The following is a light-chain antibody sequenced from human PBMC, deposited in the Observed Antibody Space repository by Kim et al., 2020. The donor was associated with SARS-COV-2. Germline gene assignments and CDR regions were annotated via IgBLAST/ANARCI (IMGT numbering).Light chain of an antibody. CDR2: GAS. CDR3: QQYNNWTYT. V-gene: IGKV3D-15*01. Sequence: GCKGERETSAGRASQSVSSNLAWYQKKPGQATRLLIDGASTRATGIPARCSGSGSGTEFTLTISSLQSEDVAVYYCQQYNNWTYTFGQGTKLEI. CDR1: QSVSSN. J-gene: IGKJ2*01.